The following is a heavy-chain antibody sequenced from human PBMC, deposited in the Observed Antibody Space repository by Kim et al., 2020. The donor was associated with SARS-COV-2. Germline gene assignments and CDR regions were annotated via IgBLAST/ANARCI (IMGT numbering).Heavy chain of an antibody. J-gene: IGHJ4*02. CDR1: GGSISSSSYY. Sequence: ETLSLTCTVSGGSISSSSYYWGWIRQPPGKGLEWIGSIYYSGSTYYNPSLKSRVTISVDTSKNQFSLKLSSVTAADTAVYYCARVAATVDYWGQGTLVTVSS. CDR3: ARVAATVDY. V-gene: IGHV4-39*01. CDR2: IYYSGST. D-gene: IGHD2-15*01.